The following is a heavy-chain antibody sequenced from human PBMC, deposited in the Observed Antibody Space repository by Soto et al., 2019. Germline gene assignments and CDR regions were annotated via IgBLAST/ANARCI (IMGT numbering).Heavy chain of an antibody. V-gene: IGHV1-69*02. CDR3: ARGQQLSYYYYGMDV. D-gene: IGHD6-13*01. CDR2: IIPILGIA. J-gene: IGHJ6*02. CDR1: GGTFSSYT. Sequence: QVQLVQSGAEVKKPGSSVKVSCKASGGTFSSYTISWVRQAPGQGLEWMGRIIPILGIANYAQKFQGRVTIXEDXSXSTAYMELSSLRSEDTAVYYCARGQQLSYYYYGMDVWGQGTTVTVSS.